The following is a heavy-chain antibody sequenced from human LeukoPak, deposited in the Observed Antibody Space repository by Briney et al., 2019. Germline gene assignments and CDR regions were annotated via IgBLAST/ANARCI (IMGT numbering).Heavy chain of an antibody. Sequence: SETLSLTCSVSGGSIGKYHWTWIRQPPGKRLEWIGYVYYTGNLNYNPSLDHRVSLSIDTSKNQFSLSLSSVSAADTAVYYCARGSAPGTGPPSLDSWGQGTLVTVSP. CDR3: ARGSAPGTGPPSLDS. J-gene: IGHJ4*02. V-gene: IGHV4-59*01. D-gene: IGHD6-13*01. CDR2: VYYTGNL. CDR1: GGSIGKYH.